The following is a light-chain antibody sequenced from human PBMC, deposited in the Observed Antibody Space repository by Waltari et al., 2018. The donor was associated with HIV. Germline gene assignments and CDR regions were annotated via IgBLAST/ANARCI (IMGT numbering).Light chain of an antibody. CDR2: DAS. Sequence: DIQMTQSPSSLSASVGDRVTITCQASQDISNHLNWYQQKPGKAPKFLIYDASNLETGVPSRFSGSGSGTDFTLTISSLQPEDIATYYCQQYDNLPPYTFGQGTKLEIK. CDR1: QDISNH. V-gene: IGKV1-33*01. CDR3: QQYDNLPPYT. J-gene: IGKJ2*01.